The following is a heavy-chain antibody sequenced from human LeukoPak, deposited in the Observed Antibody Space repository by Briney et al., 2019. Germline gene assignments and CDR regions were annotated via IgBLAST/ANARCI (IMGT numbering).Heavy chain of an antibody. J-gene: IGHJ5*02. V-gene: IGHV4-31*03. CDR2: IYYSGST. D-gene: IGHD3-22*01. CDR1: GVSISSGGYY. Sequence: SETLSLTCTVSGVSISSGGYYWSWIRQHPGKGLEWIGYIYYSGSTYYNPSLKSRVTISVDTSKNQFSLKLSSVTAADTAVYYCAREGLDDSSGYYYGYNWFDPWGQGTLVTVSS. CDR3: AREGLDDSSGYYYGYNWFDP.